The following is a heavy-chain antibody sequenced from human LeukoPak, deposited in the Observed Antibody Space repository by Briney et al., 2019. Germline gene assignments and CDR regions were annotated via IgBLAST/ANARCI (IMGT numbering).Heavy chain of an antibody. V-gene: IGHV3-30*18. CDR3: AKDIGPDNYDILTYAFDI. CDR2: ISYDGSNK. D-gene: IGHD3-9*01. Sequence: GGSLRLSCAASGFTFSSYGMHWVRQAPGKGLEWVAVISYDGSNKYYADSVKGRFTISRGNSKNTLYLQMNSLRAEDTAVYYCAKDIGPDNYDILTYAFDIWGQGTMVTVSS. CDR1: GFTFSSYG. J-gene: IGHJ3*02.